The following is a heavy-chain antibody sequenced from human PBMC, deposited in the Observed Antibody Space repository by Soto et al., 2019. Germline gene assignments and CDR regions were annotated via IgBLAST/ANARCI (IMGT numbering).Heavy chain of an antibody. V-gene: IGHV4-59*01. Sequence: SETLSLTCTVSGGSISSNYWSWIRQTPGKGLEWIGDFFYSGTTTYNPSLKSRVIISADTSKNQLSLEVTSVTAADTAMYYCASHSHAFLHYCDYWGQGIRVTVSS. J-gene: IGHJ4*02. CDR3: ASHSHAFLHYCDY. CDR2: FFYSGTT. CDR1: GGSISSNY. D-gene: IGHD5-18*01.